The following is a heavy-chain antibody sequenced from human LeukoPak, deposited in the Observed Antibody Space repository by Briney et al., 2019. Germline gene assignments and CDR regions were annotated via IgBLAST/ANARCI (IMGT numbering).Heavy chain of an antibody. CDR3: GRPYGSGNYYNLGLDY. CDR2: IFPAFGSV. J-gene: IGHJ4*02. D-gene: IGHD3-10*01. Sequence: SVKVSCKASGGTFSDYAFIWVRQAPGQGLEVMGRIFPAFGSVTYAQKFHDRVTISADESTSTDFVEVNSLRFEDTAIYYCGRPYGSGNYYNLGLDYWGQGTPVTVSS. CDR1: GGTFSDYA. V-gene: IGHV1-69*13.